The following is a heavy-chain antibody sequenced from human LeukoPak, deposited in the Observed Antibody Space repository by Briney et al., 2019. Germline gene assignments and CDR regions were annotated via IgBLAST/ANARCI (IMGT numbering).Heavy chain of an antibody. J-gene: IGHJ4*02. Sequence: PSGTLSLTCAVSGGSISSSNWWSWVRQPPGKGLEWIGEIYHSGSTNYNPSLKSRVTISVDKSKNQFSLKLSSVTAADTVVYYCASTHYYGSEYFDYWGQGTLVTVSS. V-gene: IGHV4-4*02. CDR3: ASTHYYGSEYFDY. D-gene: IGHD3-10*01. CDR1: GGSISSSNW. CDR2: IYHSGST.